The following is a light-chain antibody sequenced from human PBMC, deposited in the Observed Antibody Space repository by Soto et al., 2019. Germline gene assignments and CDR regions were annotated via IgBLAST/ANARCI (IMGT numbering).Light chain of an antibody. CDR2: EVS. V-gene: IGLV2-8*01. J-gene: IGLJ2*01. CDR3: CSYVGSNNFV. CDR1: SSDVGGYNY. Sequence: QSALTQPPSASGSPGQSVTISRTGTSSDVGGYNYVSWYQQHPGRAPKLMIYEVSKRPSGVPDRFSGSKSGNTASLTVSGLQAEDEADYYCCSYVGSNNFVFGGGTKLTVL.